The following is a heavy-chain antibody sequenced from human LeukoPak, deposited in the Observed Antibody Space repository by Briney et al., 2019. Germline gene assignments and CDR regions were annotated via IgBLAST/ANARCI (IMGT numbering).Heavy chain of an antibody. Sequence: SVKVSCKASGGTFSSYAISWVRQAPGQGLEWMGRIIPILGIANYAQKFQGRVTITADKSTSTAYMELSSLRSEDTAVYYCAREPHGAGTTIFDYWGQGTLVTVSS. CDR3: AREPHGAGTTIFDY. CDR2: IIPILGIA. J-gene: IGHJ4*02. V-gene: IGHV1-69*04. CDR1: GGTFSSYA. D-gene: IGHD1-7*01.